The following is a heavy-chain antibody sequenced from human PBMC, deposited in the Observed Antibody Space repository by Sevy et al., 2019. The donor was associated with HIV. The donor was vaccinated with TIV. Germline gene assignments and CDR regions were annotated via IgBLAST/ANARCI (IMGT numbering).Heavy chain of an antibody. CDR3: VREGVGGYSYSLDC. Sequence: GGSLRLSCAASGFSFSSYEMNWVRQAPGKGLEWVSSISQSGDTTYYSDSVKGRFTISRDNAKNSLYLQMNSLRAEDTAVYYCVREGVGGYSYSLDCWGQGTLVTVSS. CDR1: GFSFSSYE. D-gene: IGHD5-18*01. V-gene: IGHV3-48*03. CDR2: ISQSGDTT. J-gene: IGHJ4*02.